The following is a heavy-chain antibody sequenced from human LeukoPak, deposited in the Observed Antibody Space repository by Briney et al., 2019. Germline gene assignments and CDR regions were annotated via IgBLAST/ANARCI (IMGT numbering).Heavy chain of an antibody. CDR1: GVSMTTNENF. V-gene: IGHV4-39*07. Sequence: SETLSLTCTVSGVSMTTNENFWGWIRQPPGKGLEWIGEINHSGSTNYNPSLKSRVTISVDTSKNQFSLKLSSVTAADTAVYYCARGSLDSSGYYLDYWGQGTLVTVSS. CDR2: INHSGST. D-gene: IGHD3-22*01. CDR3: ARGSLDSSGYYLDY. J-gene: IGHJ4*02.